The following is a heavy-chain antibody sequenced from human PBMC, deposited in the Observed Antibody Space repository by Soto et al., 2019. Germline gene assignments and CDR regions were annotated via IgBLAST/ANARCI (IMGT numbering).Heavy chain of an antibody. CDR1: GFTFSTYG. Sequence: QVQLVESGGGVVQPGRSLRLSCAASGFTFSTYGMHWVRQAPGKGLEWVAFISDDGSNKYYADSVKGRFAISRDNSRNTLKLQMNSLRGEDTAVYFCAKVDVSTSYYYYGMDVWGQGTTVTVSS. CDR3: AKVDVSTSYYYYGMDV. J-gene: IGHJ6*02. V-gene: IGHV3-30*18. CDR2: ISDDGSNK. D-gene: IGHD2-2*01.